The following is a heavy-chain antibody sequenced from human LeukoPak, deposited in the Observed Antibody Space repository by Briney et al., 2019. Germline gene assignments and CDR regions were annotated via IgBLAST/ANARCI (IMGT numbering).Heavy chain of an antibody. V-gene: IGHV3-23*01. J-gene: IGHJ4*02. CDR3: AKYQEASSRRFDY. CDR1: GFTFGNYA. CDR2: FSRDGTTT. D-gene: IGHD6-6*01. Sequence: GGSLRLSCAASGFTFGNYAMNWVRQAPGKGLEWVSVFSRDGTTTYYADSVKGRFTISRDNSKNTLYLQMSSLRAEDMAVYYCAKYQEASSRRFDYWGQGTLVTVSS.